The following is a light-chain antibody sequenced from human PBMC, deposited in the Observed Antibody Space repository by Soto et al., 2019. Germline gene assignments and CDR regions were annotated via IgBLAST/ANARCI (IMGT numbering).Light chain of an antibody. CDR1: QSLLHNNGYNY. J-gene: IGKJ5*01. V-gene: IGKV2-28*01. Sequence: DIVMTQSPLSLSVTPGEPASISCRSSQSLLHNNGYNYLDWYLQKPGQSPQLLVCFGSNRASGXPXXFHGSGSGTDFTLKISRVEAEDVGVYYCMQALQTLTFGQGTRLEMK. CDR2: FGS. CDR3: MQALQTLT.